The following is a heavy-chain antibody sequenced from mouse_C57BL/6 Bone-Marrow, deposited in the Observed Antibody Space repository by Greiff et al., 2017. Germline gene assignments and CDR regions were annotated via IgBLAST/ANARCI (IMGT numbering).Heavy chain of an antibody. CDR1: GYTFTSYG. Sequence: QVQLQQSGAELARPGASVKLSCKASGYTFTSYGISWVKQRPGQGLEWIGEIYPRSGNTYYNEKFKGKATLTANKSSSTAYMKLRSLTSESSAVYCSAKQYNGRPDYWGQGTTLTVSA. D-gene: IGHD1-1*01. CDR3: AKQYNGRPDY. J-gene: IGHJ2*01. CDR2: IYPRSGNT. V-gene: IGHV1-81*01.